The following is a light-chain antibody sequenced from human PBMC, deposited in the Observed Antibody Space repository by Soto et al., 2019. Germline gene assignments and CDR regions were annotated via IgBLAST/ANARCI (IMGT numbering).Light chain of an antibody. J-gene: IGKJ1*01. CDR3: QHRTNWLIT. CDR2: DVS. V-gene: IGKV3-11*01. CDR1: QSITSY. Sequence: EIVLTQSPGTLSLSPGERATLSCRASQSITSYLAWYQQKLGQAPRLLIYDVSTRATGIPARFSGSGSGTDFTLTISSLEPEDFAVYYCQHRTNWLITFGQGTKVDIK.